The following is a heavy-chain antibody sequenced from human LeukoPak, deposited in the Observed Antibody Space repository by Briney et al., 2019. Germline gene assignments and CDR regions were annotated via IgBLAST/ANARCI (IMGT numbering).Heavy chain of an antibody. CDR2: ISSSSSTI. D-gene: IGHD1-26*01. V-gene: IGHV3-48*01. CDR1: GFIFSNYN. Sequence: GGSLRLSCAVSGFIFSNYNMNWVRQAPGKGLEWVSYISSSSSTIYYADSVKGRFTISRDNAKNSLYLQMNSLRAEDAAVYYCARDPYSGRDGLDVWGQGTTVTVSS. CDR3: ARDPYSGRDGLDV. J-gene: IGHJ6*02.